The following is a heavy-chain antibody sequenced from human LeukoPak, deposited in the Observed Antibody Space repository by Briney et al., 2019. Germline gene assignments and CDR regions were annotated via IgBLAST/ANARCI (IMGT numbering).Heavy chain of an antibody. V-gene: IGHV3-7*01. Sequence: GGSLRLSCAASGFIFSVYWMSWVRQAPGKGLEWVANIKQDASEKYYVDSVKGRFTISRDNAKNSLYLQMNSLRAEDTAVYYCVRERRETYYDSSGYFDYWGPGTLVTASS. CDR2: IKQDASEK. CDR1: GFIFSVYW. D-gene: IGHD3-22*01. J-gene: IGHJ4*02. CDR3: VRERRETYYDSSGYFDY.